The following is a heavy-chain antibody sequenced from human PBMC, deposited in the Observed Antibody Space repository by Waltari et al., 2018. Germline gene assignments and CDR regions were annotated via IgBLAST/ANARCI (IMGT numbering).Heavy chain of an antibody. CDR2: IYSGGST. CDR3: ARDHDYGGSY. J-gene: IGHJ4*02. D-gene: IGHD4-17*01. CDR1: GFTVTSNY. Sequence: VQMVAHGGGLIQPGGSLRLSCAASGFTVTSNYLTWCRQAPGKGLEWVSVIYSGGSTYYADSVKGPFTISRDNSKTTLYLQMISLRAEDTAVYYCARDHDYGGSYWGQGTLVTVSS. V-gene: IGHV3-53*01.